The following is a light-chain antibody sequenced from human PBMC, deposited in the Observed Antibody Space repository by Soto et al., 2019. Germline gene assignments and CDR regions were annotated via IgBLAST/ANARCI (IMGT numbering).Light chain of an antibody. J-gene: IGLJ2*01. V-gene: IGLV1-40*01. CDR3: QSYDTSLSAHVV. CDR2: GNS. CDR1: SSNIGAGYD. Sequence: QPVLTQPPSLSGAPGQRVTISCTGSSSNIGAGYDVHWYQQLPGTAPKVLIYGNSNRPSGVPDRFSGSKSGTSASLAITGLQAEDEADYYCQSYDTSLSAHVVFGGGTQLTVL.